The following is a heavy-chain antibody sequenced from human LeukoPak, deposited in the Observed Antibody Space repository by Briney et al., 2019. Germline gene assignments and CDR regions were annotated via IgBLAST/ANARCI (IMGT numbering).Heavy chain of an antibody. CDR1: GGSISSGDYY. D-gene: IGHD4-17*01. CDR2: IYYSGST. V-gene: IGHV4-30-4*01. Sequence: SETLSLTCTVSGGSISSGDYYWSWIRQPPGKGLEWIGYIYYSGSTYYNPSLKSRVTISLDTSKNQFSLKLSSVTAADTAVYYCARSLYGDYGYFQHWGQGTLVTVSS. CDR3: ARSLYGDYGYFQH. J-gene: IGHJ1*01.